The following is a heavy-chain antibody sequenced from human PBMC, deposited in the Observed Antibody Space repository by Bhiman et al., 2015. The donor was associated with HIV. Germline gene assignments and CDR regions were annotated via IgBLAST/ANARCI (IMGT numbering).Heavy chain of an antibody. CDR1: GFSFSSYT. J-gene: IGHJ6*02. Sequence: EVQLVESGGGLVKPGGSLRLSCTASGFSFSSYTMNWVRQAPGKGLEWVSSISSSSYYIYYADSVKGRFTISRDNAKNSLYLQMNSLRAEDTGVYNCARDQAREVNGMDVWGQGTTGHRSP. CDR2: ISSSSYYI. CDR3: ARDQAREVNGMDV. V-gene: IGHV3-21*03. D-gene: IGHD3-10*01.